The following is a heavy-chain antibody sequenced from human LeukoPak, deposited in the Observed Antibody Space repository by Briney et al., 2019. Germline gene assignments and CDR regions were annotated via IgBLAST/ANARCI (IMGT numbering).Heavy chain of an antibody. CDR3: TTRGYSYGSFYYYYYYMDV. CDR2: IRSKANSYAT. CDR1: GFTFSSYG. V-gene: IGHV3-73*01. Sequence: PGGSLRLSCAASGFTFSSYGMHWVRQASGKGLEWVGRIRSKANSYATAYAASVKGRFTISRDDSKNTAYLQMNSLKTEDTAVYYCTTRGYSYGSFYYYYYYMDVWGKGTTVTVSS. J-gene: IGHJ6*03. D-gene: IGHD5-18*01.